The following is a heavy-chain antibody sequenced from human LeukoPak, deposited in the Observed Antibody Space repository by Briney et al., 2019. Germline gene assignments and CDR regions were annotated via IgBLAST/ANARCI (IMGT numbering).Heavy chain of an antibody. CDR3: ARVEAAAGTGWFDP. J-gene: IGHJ5*02. Sequence: VRVSCKASGYTFTSYGISWVRQAPGQGLEWMGWISAYNGNTNYAQKLQGRVTMTTDTSTSTAYMELRSLRSDDTAVYYCARVEAAAGTGWFDPWGQGTLVTVSS. CDR2: ISAYNGNT. CDR1: GYTFTSYG. V-gene: IGHV1-18*01. D-gene: IGHD6-13*01.